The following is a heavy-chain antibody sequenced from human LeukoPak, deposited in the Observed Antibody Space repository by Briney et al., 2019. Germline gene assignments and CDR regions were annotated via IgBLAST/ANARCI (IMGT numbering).Heavy chain of an antibody. CDR1: GGSILDSTYY. Sequence: SETLSLTCTVSGGSILDSTYYWAWIRQPPGKGLEWIATIFYTGNTHYNPFLKSRVTMSVDTVTNQFSLNLNSVTAADTAVYYCARQSSGYYYGWFDPWGQGTLVTVSS. J-gene: IGHJ5*02. D-gene: IGHD3-22*01. CDR3: ARQSSGYYYGWFDP. CDR2: IFYTGNT. V-gene: IGHV4-39*01.